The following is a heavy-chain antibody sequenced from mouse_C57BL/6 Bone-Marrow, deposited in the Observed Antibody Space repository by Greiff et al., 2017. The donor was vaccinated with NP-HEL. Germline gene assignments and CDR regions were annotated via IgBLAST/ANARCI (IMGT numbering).Heavy chain of an antibody. CDR1: GYTFTSYG. V-gene: IGHV1-81*01. J-gene: IGHJ4*01. CDR3: ARECSWDAMDY. CDR2: IYPRSGNT. Sequence: VQRVESGAELARPGASVKLSCKASGYTFTSYGISWVKQRTGQGLEWIGEIYPRSGNTYYNEKFKGKATLTADKSSSTAYMELRSLTSEDSAVYFCARECSWDAMDYWGQGTSVTVSS. D-gene: IGHD1-1*01.